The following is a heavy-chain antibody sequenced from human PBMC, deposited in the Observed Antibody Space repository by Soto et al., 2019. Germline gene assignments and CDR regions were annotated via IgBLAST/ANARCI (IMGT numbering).Heavy chain of an antibody. CDR2: MNPNSGNT. V-gene: IGHV1-8*01. J-gene: IGHJ5*02. Sequence: QVQLVQSGAEVKKPGASVKVSCKASGYTCTSYDINWMRQATGQGLEWMGWMNPNSGNTGYAQKFQGRVTMTRNTSISTDYMELSSLRSEDTAVYYCARGNTYYYGSGSEIWFDPWGQGTLVTVSS. CDR1: GYTCTSYD. CDR3: ARGNTYYYGSGSEIWFDP. D-gene: IGHD3-10*01.